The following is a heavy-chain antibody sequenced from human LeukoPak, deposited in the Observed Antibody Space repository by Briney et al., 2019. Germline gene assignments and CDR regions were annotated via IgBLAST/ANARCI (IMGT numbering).Heavy chain of an antibody. CDR1: GFTFSSYG. CDR3: AKEAEGRPPYRPWNLFDP. J-gene: IGHJ5*02. Sequence: PGGSLRLSCAAAGFTFSSYGMHWVRQAPGKGLEWVAFIRYDGSNKYYADSVKGRFTISRDNSKNTLYLQMNSLRAEDTAVYYCAKEAEGRPPYRPWNLFDPWGQGTLVTVSS. D-gene: IGHD4-11*01. V-gene: IGHV3-30*02. CDR2: IRYDGSNK.